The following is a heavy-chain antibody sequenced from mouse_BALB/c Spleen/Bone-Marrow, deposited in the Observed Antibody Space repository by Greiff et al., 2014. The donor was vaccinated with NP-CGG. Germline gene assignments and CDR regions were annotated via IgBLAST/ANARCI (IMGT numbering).Heavy chain of an antibody. CDR1: GYSITSGYS. V-gene: IGHV3-1*02. Sequence: EVQRVESGPDLVKPSQSLSLTCTVTGYSITSGYSWHWIRQFPGNKLEWMGYIHYSGITVYNPSLRSRISIARDTSKSQFFLQLKSVTTEDTATYYCARFAGTPYTMDYWGQGTSVTVSS. D-gene: IGHD4-1*01. CDR3: ARFAGTPYTMDY. CDR2: IHYSGIT. J-gene: IGHJ4*01.